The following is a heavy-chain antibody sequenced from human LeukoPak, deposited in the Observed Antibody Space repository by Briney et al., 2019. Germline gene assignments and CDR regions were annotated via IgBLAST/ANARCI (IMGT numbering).Heavy chain of an antibody. Sequence: GGSLRLSCAASGFTFSSYWMSWVRQAPGKGLEWVANIKQDGSEKYYVDSAKGRFTISRDNAKNSLYLQMNSLRAEDTAVYYCARRGYSSSWPIDYWGQGTLVTVSS. CDR1: GFTFSSYW. CDR3: ARRGYSSSWPIDY. J-gene: IGHJ4*02. V-gene: IGHV3-7*01. CDR2: IKQDGSEK. D-gene: IGHD6-13*01.